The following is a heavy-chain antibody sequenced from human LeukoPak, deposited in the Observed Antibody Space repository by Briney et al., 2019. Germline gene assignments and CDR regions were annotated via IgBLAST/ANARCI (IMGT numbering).Heavy chain of an antibody. CDR1: GDSISSSSYY. CDR3: ARRRSSGSYLGFDY. CDR2: IYYGGST. V-gene: IGHV4-39*07. D-gene: IGHD3-22*01. J-gene: IGHJ4*02. Sequence: SETLSLTCTVSGDSISSSSYYWAWIRQPPGKGLEWIGSIYYGGSTYYNPSLKSRVTMSVDTSKNQFSLKLSSVTAADTAVYYCARRRSSGSYLGFDYGGQGTLVPVSP.